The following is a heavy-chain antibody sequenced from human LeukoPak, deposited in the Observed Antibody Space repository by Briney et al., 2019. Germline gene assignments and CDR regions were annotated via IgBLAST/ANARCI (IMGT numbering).Heavy chain of an antibody. Sequence: SETLSLTCGVYGGSFSGYYWSWIRQPPGKGLEWIGEINHSGSTNYNPSLKSRVTISVDKSKNQFSLKLSSVTAADTAVYYCARVSYYDSSGNRGAFDYWGKGTLVTVSS. CDR2: INHSGST. V-gene: IGHV4-34*01. CDR1: GGSFSGYY. J-gene: IGHJ4*02. CDR3: ARVSYYDSSGNRGAFDY. D-gene: IGHD3-22*01.